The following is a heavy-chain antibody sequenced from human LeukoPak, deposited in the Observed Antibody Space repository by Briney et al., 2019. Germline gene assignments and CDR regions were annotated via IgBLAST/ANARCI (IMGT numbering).Heavy chain of an antibody. Sequence: GASVKVSCKASGGTFSSYAISWVRQAPGQGLEWMGGIIPTFGTANYAQKLQGRVTMTTDTSTSTAYMELRSLRSDDTAVYYCAGDRGGSGGSPSDYWGQGTLVTVSS. J-gene: IGHJ4*02. CDR2: IIPTFGTA. V-gene: IGHV1-69*05. CDR1: GGTFSSYA. D-gene: IGHD2-15*01. CDR3: AGDRGGSGGSPSDY.